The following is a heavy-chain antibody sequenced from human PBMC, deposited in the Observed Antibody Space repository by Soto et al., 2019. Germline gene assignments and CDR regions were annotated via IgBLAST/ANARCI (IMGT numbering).Heavy chain of an antibody. V-gene: IGHV3-30-3*01. D-gene: IGHD4-4*01. Sequence: GGSLRLSCAASGFTFSSYAMHWVRQAPGKGVEWVAVISYDGSNKYYEHSVKGRFTISGDNSKNTLYLQMNSLRAEDTAVYYCARDSYSNYLMGQFDPWGQGTLVTVSS. CDR1: GFTFSSYA. CDR3: ARDSYSNYLMGQFDP. CDR2: ISYDGSNK. J-gene: IGHJ5*02.